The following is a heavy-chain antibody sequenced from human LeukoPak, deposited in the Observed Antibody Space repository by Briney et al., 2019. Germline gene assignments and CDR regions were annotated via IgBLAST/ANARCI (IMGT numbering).Heavy chain of an antibody. CDR1: GGSISSYY. J-gene: IGHJ5*02. V-gene: IGHV4-4*07. D-gene: IGHD1-26*01. CDR2: IYTSGST. CDR3: ARALIVGATHWFDP. Sequence: KPSETLSLTCTVSGGSISSYYWSWIRQPAGKGLEWNGRIYTSGSTNYNPSLKSRVTMSVDTSKNQFSLKLSSVTAADTAVYYCARALIVGATHWFDPWGQGTLVTVSS.